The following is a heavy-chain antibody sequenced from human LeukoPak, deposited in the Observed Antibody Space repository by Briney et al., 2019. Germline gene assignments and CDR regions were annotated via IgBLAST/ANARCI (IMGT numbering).Heavy chain of an antibody. V-gene: IGHV3-23*01. CDR3: AKGRGNSLNWYFDL. Sequence: GGSLRLSCAASAFTFSSYAMSWVRQAPGKGLEWVSSISGSGGSTYYADSVKGRFTISRDNSKNTLYLQMNSLRAEDTALYYCAKGRGNSLNWYFDLWGRGTLVTVSP. CDR2: ISGSGGST. CDR1: AFTFSSYA. J-gene: IGHJ2*01. D-gene: IGHD1-7*01.